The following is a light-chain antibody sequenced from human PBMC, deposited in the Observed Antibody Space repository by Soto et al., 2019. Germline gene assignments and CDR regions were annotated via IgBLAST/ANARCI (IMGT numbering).Light chain of an antibody. V-gene: IGLV1-40*01. CDR1: SSNIGAGFD. J-gene: IGLJ1*01. CDR3: TSYTSSSTYV. Sequence: QSVLTQPPSVSGAPGQRVTISCAGSSSNIGAGFDVHWYLQLPGAAPKVLIYGNTNRPSGVPDRFSGSKSGTSASLAITGLQADDEADYYCTSYTSSSTYVFGTGTKLTVL. CDR2: GNT.